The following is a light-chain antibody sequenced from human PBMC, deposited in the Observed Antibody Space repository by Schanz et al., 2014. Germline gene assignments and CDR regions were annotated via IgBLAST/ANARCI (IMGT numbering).Light chain of an antibody. CDR1: TSNIGAGYD. V-gene: IGLV1-40*01. Sequence: QLVLTQPPSVSGAPGQRVTISCTGSTSNIGAGYDVHWYQHFPGAAPKLLIFGDSNRPSGVPARFFGSKSGTSASLAITGLQAEDEADYYCQSYDNSLSASVVFGGGTKLTVL. CDR3: QSYDNSLSASVV. J-gene: IGLJ2*01. CDR2: GDS.